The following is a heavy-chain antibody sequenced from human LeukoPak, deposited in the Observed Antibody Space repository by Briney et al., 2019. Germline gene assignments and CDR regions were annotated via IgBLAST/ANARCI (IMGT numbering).Heavy chain of an antibody. CDR1: GFTFSSYW. Sequence: AGGSLRLSCAASGFTFSSYWMSWVRQAPGKGLEWVANIKQDGSEKYYVDSVKGRFTISRDNAKNSLYLQMNSLRAEDTALYHCARSTDYSNYPDSFDIWGQGTMVTVSS. CDR3: ARSTDYSNYPDSFDI. J-gene: IGHJ3*02. D-gene: IGHD4-11*01. CDR2: IKQDGSEK. V-gene: IGHV3-7*03.